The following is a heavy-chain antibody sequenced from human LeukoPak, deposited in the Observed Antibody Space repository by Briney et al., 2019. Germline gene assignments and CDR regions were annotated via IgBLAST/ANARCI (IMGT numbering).Heavy chain of an antibody. J-gene: IGHJ4*02. V-gene: IGHV3-23*01. Sequence: PGGSLRLSCAASGFTFSTYAMYWVRQAPGKGLDWVSAISPSGDSTNYADSVKGRFTISRDNSRNTHYLQMNSLRAGDTAIYYCAKSLGDTSTRYWLWDSWGQGTLVTVSS. D-gene: IGHD2-8*02. CDR2: ISPSGDST. CDR3: AKSLGDTSTRYWLWDS. CDR1: GFTFSTYA.